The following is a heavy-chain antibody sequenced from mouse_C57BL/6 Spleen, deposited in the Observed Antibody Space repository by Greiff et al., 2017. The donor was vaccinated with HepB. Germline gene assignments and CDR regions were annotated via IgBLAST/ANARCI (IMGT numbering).Heavy chain of an antibody. D-gene: IGHD2-3*01. CDR1: GFTFSDYG. Sequence: EVKLMESGGGLVKPGGSLKLSCAASGFTFSDYGMHWVRQAPEKGLEWVAYISSGSSTIYYADTVKGRFTISRDNAKNTLFLQMTSLRSEDTAMYYCARNGYYVPYAMDYWGQGTSVTVSS. CDR3: ARNGYYVPYAMDY. V-gene: IGHV5-17*01. J-gene: IGHJ4*01. CDR2: ISSGSSTI.